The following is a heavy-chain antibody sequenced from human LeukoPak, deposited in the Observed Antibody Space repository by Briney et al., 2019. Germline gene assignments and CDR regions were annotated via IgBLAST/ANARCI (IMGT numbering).Heavy chain of an antibody. CDR2: MNPNSGNT. J-gene: IGHJ4*02. CDR1: GYTFTSYY. Sequence: ASVKVSCKASGYTFTSYYMHWVRQAPGQGLEWMGWMNPNSGNTGYAQKFQGRVTITRNTSISTAYMELSSLRSEDTAVYYCARDLYSSGWYGFDYWGQGTLVTVSS. D-gene: IGHD6-19*01. CDR3: ARDLYSSGWYGFDY. V-gene: IGHV1-8*03.